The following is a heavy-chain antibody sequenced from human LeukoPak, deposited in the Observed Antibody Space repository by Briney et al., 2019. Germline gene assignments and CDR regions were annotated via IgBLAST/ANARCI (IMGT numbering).Heavy chain of an antibody. CDR3: ARAQWLVPNDY. V-gene: IGHV4-61*02. Sequence: PSETLSLTCTVSGGSISSGSYYWSWIRQPAGRGLEWIGRIYTSGSTNYNPSLKSRVTISVDTSKNQFSLKLTSVTAADTAVYYCARAQWLVPNDYWGQGTLVTVSS. J-gene: IGHJ4*02. CDR2: IYTSGST. CDR1: GGSISSGSYY. D-gene: IGHD6-19*01.